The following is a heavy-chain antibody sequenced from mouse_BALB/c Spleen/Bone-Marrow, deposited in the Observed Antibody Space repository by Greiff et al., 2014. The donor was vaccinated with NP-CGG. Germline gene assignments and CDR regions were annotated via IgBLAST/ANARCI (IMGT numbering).Heavy chain of an antibody. V-gene: IGHV1-7*01. CDR1: GYTFTSYW. CDR3: ARPQDYWSYCAMDY. J-gene: IGHJ4*01. Sequence: QVQLQQSEAELAKPGASVKMSCKASGYTFTSYWMHWVKQRPGQGLEWIGYINPSTGYTEYNQKFKDKATLTADKSSSTAYMQLSSLTSEDSAVYYCARPQDYWSYCAMDYWGQGTSVTVSS. D-gene: IGHD2-13*01. CDR2: INPSTGYT.